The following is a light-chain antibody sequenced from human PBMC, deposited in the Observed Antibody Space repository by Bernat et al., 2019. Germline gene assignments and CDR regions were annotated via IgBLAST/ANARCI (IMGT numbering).Light chain of an antibody. V-gene: IGKV2-24*01. CDR2: TIP. J-gene: IGKJ2*01. Sequence: DIVMTQTPLSAPVTLGQPASISCRSSQSLAHSDGNTHLSWLQQRPGQPPRLLLYTIPNRSSGVPDRFSGSGAGTDFTLKISRVEAEDVGVYYCMQATQFPYTFGQGTKLEIK. CDR1: QSLAHSDGNTH. CDR3: MQATQFPYT.